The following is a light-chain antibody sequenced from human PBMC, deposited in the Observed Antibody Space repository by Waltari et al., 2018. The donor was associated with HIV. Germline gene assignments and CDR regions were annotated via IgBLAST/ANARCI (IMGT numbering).Light chain of an antibody. CDR3: HQYNDWPLLT. V-gene: IGKV3-15*01. CDR2: GAS. J-gene: IGKJ4*01. Sequence: EIVMTQSPATLSVSPGERATLSCRASQSVSGHLAWYQQKPGQAPRLLIYGASTRATGIPARFSGSGSGTEFTLTISSLQSEDFALYYCHQYNDWPLLTFGGGTKVEIK. CDR1: QSVSGH.